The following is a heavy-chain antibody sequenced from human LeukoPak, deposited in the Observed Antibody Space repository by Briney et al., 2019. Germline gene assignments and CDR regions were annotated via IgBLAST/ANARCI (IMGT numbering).Heavy chain of an antibody. CDR1: GFTFSSYG. CDR2: ISYDGSNK. CDR3: AKGYSYADY. J-gene: IGHJ4*02. V-gene: IGHV3-30*18. D-gene: IGHD5-18*01. Sequence: TGGSLRLSCAASGFTFSSYGMHWVRQAPGKGLEWVAVISYDGSNKYYADSVKGRFTISRDNSKNTLYLLMNSLRAEDTAVYYCAKGYSYADYWGQGTLVTVSS.